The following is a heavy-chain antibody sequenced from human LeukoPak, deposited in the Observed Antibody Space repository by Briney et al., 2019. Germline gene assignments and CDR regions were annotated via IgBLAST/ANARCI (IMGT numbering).Heavy chain of an antibody. D-gene: IGHD6-19*01. J-gene: IGHJ4*02. CDR1: GFTFSSYA. CDR2: ISGSGSGGST. Sequence: GGSLRLSCAASGFTFSSYAMSWVRQAPGKGLEWVSAISGSGSGGSTYYADSVKGRFTISRDNAKNSLYLQMNSLRVEDTAVYYCARPSNEGQWLVGQGVDYWGQRTLVTVSS. CDR3: ARPSNEGQWLVGQGVDY. V-gene: IGHV3-23*01.